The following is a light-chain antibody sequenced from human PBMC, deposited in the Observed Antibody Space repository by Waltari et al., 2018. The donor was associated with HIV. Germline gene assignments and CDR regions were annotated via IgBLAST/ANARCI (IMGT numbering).Light chain of an antibody. V-gene: IGLV2-11*02. CDR1: SSDIGGYKY. CDR3: SSYAGTYTRYV. Sequence: QSALTQSRAMSASPGPSVTISRSGTSSDIGGYKYVSWYQQPPGKAPKLLSDDVTKRPSGGPDRFSASKSGNTASLTISGLQAEDEADYYCSSYAGTYTRYVFGTGTKVTVL. CDR2: DVT. J-gene: IGLJ1*01.